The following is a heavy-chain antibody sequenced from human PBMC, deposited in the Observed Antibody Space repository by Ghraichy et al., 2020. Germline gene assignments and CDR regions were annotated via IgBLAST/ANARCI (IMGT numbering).Heavy chain of an antibody. Sequence: GGSLRLSCAASGFSFSDYFMSWVRQAPGKGLDWISYISSTGDIIYHADSVKGRFTISRDNAKNSLYLQMNSLRAEDTAVYYCASVTSRSCDYWGQGTLVTVSA. D-gene: IGHD6-13*01. V-gene: IGHV3-11*01. CDR3: ASVTSRSCDY. CDR2: ISSTGDII. J-gene: IGHJ4*02. CDR1: GFSFSDYF.